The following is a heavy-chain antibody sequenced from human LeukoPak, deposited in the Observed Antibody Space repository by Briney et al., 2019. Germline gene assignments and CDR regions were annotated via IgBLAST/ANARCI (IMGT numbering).Heavy chain of an antibody. CDR1: GFTFSSYA. Sequence: GGSLRLSCAASGFTFSSYAMIWVRQAPGEGLEWVSSIVGSDARTYYADSVEGRFIISRDNSKNMLYLQMNSLRAEDTAVYYCAKRNSVPGAGGAYDFWGQGTMVTVSS. CDR2: IVGSDART. V-gene: IGHV3-23*01. CDR3: AKRNSVPGAGGAYDF. J-gene: IGHJ3*01. D-gene: IGHD6-19*01.